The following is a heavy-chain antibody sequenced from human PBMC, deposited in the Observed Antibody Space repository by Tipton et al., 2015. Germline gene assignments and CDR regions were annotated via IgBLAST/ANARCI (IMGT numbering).Heavy chain of an antibody. J-gene: IGHJ6*02. CDR2: ISHSGNT. V-gene: IGHV4-38-2*02. CDR1: AYSISSVYY. Sequence: TLSLTCAVSAYSISSVYYWGWIRQPPGKGLEWIGSISHSGNTYYNPSLKSRVTISLDTSKNQFSLKLSSVTAADTAVYYCARDFTPYDYYALDVWGQGTTVTVSS. CDR3: ARDFTPYDYYALDV.